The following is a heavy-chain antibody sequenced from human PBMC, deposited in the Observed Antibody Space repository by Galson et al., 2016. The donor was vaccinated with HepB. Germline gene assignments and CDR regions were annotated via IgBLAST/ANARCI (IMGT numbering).Heavy chain of an antibody. CDR1: GGSISSGGYY. D-gene: IGHD4-17*01. CDR3: ARHDYGDFLFDY. J-gene: IGHJ4*02. V-gene: IGHV4-31*03. CDR2: IYYKGST. Sequence: TLSLTCTVSGGSISSGGYYWTWIRQHPGKGLEWIGYIYYKGSTYYNPSLKSRVTISVDTSKNQLSLELSSVTAADTAMYYCARHDYGDFLFDYWGQGTLVIVSS.